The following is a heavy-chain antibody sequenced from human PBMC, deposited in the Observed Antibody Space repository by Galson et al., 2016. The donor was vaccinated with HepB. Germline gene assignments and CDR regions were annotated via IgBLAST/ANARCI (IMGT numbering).Heavy chain of an antibody. D-gene: IGHD1-26*01. J-gene: IGHJ4*02. CDR2: IYHTGTA. V-gene: IGHV4-4*02. CDR3: TRGTLGTTASMAFDY. Sequence: CVRQSPGTGLEWIGEIYHTGTAHYTPSFPSRATISVDKSKNQISLRLNSVTAADTAVYYCTRGTLGTTASMAFDYWGQGTLVSVSS.